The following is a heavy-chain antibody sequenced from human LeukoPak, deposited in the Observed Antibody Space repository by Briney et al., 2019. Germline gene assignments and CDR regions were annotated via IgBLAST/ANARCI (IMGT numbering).Heavy chain of an antibody. V-gene: IGHV3-11*01. D-gene: IGHD1-26*01. CDR1: GFTFSDYY. CDR2: ISSSGSTI. J-gene: IGHJ6*02. CDR3: ARDRSGSDSYYYYGMDV. Sequence: GGSLRLSCAASGFTFSDYYMSWIRQAPGKGLEWVSYISSSGSTIYYADSVKGRFTISRDNAKNSLYLQMNSLRAEDTAVYYCARDRSGSDSYYYYGMDVWGQGTTVTASS.